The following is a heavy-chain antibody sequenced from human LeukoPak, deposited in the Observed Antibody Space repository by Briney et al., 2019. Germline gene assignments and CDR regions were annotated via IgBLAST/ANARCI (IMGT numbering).Heavy chain of an antibody. CDR3: AGGIAAAGTKDDY. V-gene: IGHV4-39*07. Sequence: SETLSLTCTVSGGSISSSSYYWGWIRQPPGKGLEWIGSIYYSGSTYYNPSLKSRVTISVDTSKNQFSLKLSSVTAADTAVYYCAGGIAAAGTKDDYWGQGTLVTVSS. CDR1: GGSISSSSYY. D-gene: IGHD6-13*01. J-gene: IGHJ4*02. CDR2: IYYSGST.